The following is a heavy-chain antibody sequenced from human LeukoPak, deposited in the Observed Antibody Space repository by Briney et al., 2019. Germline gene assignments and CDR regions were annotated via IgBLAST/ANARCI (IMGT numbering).Heavy chain of an antibody. D-gene: IGHD6-19*01. J-gene: IGHJ4*02. CDR1: GYSISSGYY. V-gene: IGHV4-38-2*01. CDR3: ARVLIAVYYFDY. CDR2: IYHSGST. Sequence: PSETLSLTCAVSGYSISSGYYWGWIRQPPGKGLKWIGSIYHSGSTYYNPSPKSRVTISVDTSKNQFSLKLSSVTAADTAVYYCARVLIAVYYFDYWGQGTLVTVSS.